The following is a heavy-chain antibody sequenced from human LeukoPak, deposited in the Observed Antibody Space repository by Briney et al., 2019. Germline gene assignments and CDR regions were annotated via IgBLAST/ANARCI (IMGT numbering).Heavy chain of an antibody. V-gene: IGHV1-69*06. CDR1: GGTFSSYA. J-gene: IGHJ6*03. CDR3: ARVVGLTGYSSTWYSGYYYYMDV. D-gene: IGHD6-13*01. CDR2: IIPIFGTA. Sequence: ASVKVFCKASGGTFSSYAISWVRQAPGQGLEWMGGIIPIFGTANYAQKFQGRVTITADKSTSTAYMELSSLRSEDTAVYYCARVVGLTGYSSTWYSGYYYYMDVWGKGTTVTVSS.